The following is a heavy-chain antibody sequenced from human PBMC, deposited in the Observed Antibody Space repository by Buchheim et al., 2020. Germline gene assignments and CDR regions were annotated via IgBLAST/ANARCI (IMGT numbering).Heavy chain of an antibody. CDR3: ASHAARWEAIMRYNYYGMDV. D-gene: IGHD1-26*01. J-gene: IGHJ6*02. Sequence: QLQLQESGPELVKPSETLSLTCAVSGVSISSTTYYWDWIRQPPGKGLEWIGSIFYSGTTYYKPSLRSRVTISVDTSKNQFSLKLSSVTAADTAVYYCASHAARWEAIMRYNYYGMDVWGQGTT. CDR2: IFYSGTT. CDR1: GVSISSTTYY. V-gene: IGHV4-39*01.